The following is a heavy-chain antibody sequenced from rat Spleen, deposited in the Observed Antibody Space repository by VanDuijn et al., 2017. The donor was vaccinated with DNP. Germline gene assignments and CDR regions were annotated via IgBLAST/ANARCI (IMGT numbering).Heavy chain of an antibody. Sequence: EVQLVESGGGLVQPGRSLKLSCAASGFIFSDYAMAWVRQSLKKGLEWVAVIIYDGSNTFYRDSVKGRFTISRENAKSTLHLQMDSLRSEDTATYYCTTGLPGYPDAWGQGASVTVSS. CDR3: TTGLPGYPDA. J-gene: IGHJ4*01. V-gene: IGHV5S10*01. CDR2: IIYDGSNT. CDR1: GFIFSDYA. D-gene: IGHD1-4*01.